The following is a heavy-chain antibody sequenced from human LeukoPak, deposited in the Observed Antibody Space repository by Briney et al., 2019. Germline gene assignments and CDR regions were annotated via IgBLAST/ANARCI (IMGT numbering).Heavy chain of an antibody. CDR3: ARASSGWYGLFDY. V-gene: IGHV4-4*07. CDR1: GGSISSSY. J-gene: IGHJ4*02. D-gene: IGHD6-19*01. Sequence: SETLSLTCSVSGGSISSSYWSWIRQPAGKGLEWIGRIYSSGSTNYNPSLRSRVTMSVDTSKNHFSLRLSSVTAADTAVYYCARASSGWYGLFDYWGQGTLVTVSS. CDR2: IYSSGST.